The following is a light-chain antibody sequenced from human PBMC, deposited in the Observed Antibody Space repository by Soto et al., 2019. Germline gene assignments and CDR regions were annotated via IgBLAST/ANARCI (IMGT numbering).Light chain of an antibody. CDR2: GAS. Sequence: IVLPQSPGTLSFSPGERATLSCRASQSVSSSYLAWYQQKPGQAPRLLIYGASSRATGIPDRFSGSGSGTDFTLTISRLEPEDFAVYYCQLRRTFGQGTKVDIK. CDR1: QSVSSSY. J-gene: IGKJ1*01. V-gene: IGKV3-20*01. CDR3: QLRRT.